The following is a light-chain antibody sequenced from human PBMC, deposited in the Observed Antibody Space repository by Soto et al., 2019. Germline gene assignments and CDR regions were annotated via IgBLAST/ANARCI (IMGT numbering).Light chain of an antibody. CDR3: CSFTSSNTHV. V-gene: IGLV2-23*02. Sequence: QSALTQPASVSGSPGQSITISCTGTSSDFGNNNLVSWYQQHPGKVPKLILFEVNKRPSGVSGRFSGSKSGNTASLTISGLQAEDEADYYCCSFTSSNTHVFGTGTKLTVL. CDR1: SSDFGNNNL. CDR2: EVN. J-gene: IGLJ1*01.